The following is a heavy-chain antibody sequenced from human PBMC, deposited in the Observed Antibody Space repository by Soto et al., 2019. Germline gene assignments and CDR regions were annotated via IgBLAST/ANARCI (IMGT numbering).Heavy chain of an antibody. D-gene: IGHD1-26*01. J-gene: IGHJ6*02. CDR1: GYIFVNYG. Sequence: ASVKVSCKASGYIFVNYGIAWVRQAPGQGLEWMGWISPYSGNTHYASKVQGRLTMTTDTSTSTAYMELSRLRSDDTAVYYCARDKVGATTYYYYGMDVWGQGTTVTVSS. V-gene: IGHV1-18*01. CDR3: ARDKVGATTYYYYGMDV. CDR2: ISPYSGNT.